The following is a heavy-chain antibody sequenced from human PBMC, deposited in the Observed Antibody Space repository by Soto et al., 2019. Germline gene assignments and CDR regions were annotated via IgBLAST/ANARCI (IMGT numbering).Heavy chain of an antibody. Sequence: GGSPRLSCAASGFTFSSYAMSWVRQAPGKGLEWVSAISGSGGSTYYADSVKGRFTISRDNSKNTLYLQMNSLRAEDTAVYYCAKDTLQPTYYYYGMDVWGQGTTVTVSS. CDR2: ISGSGGST. CDR1: GFTFSSYA. V-gene: IGHV3-23*01. J-gene: IGHJ6*02. D-gene: IGHD6-13*01. CDR3: AKDTLQPTYYYYGMDV.